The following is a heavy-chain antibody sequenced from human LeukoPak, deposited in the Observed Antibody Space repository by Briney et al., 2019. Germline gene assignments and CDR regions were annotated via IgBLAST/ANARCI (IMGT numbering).Heavy chain of an antibody. V-gene: IGHV3-74*01. CDR1: GFTFSNYM. D-gene: IGHD5-18*01. CDR3: AREGYIYGSSGGYF. J-gene: IGHJ4*02. CDR2: IKSDGITI. Sequence: GGSLRRSCAASGFTFSNYMMHWVRQAPGKGLVWVSRIKSDGITITYADSVKGRFTISRDNAKNSVHLQMNSLRAEDTAVYYCAREGYIYGSSGGYFWGQGTLVTVSS.